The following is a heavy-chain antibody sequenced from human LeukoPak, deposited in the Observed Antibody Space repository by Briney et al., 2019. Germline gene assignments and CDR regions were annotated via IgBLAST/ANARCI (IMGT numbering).Heavy chain of an antibody. CDR2: ISSSGSTI. Sequence: GGSLRLSCAASGFTFSSYETNWVRQAPGKGLEWVSYISSSGSTIYYADSVKGRFTISRDNAKDSLYLQMNSLRAEDTAVYYCARGVTMIVVTNGYFDYWGQGTLVTVSS. V-gene: IGHV3-48*03. CDR1: GFTFSSYE. J-gene: IGHJ4*02. D-gene: IGHD3-22*01. CDR3: ARGVTMIVVTNGYFDY.